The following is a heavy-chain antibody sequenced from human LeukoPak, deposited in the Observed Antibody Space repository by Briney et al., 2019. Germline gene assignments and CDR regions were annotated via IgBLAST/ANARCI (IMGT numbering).Heavy chain of an antibody. CDR3: ARGDRSGYYGAFDI. D-gene: IGHD3-22*01. CDR2: VNPSGGTT. J-gene: IGHJ3*02. Sequence: ASVKVSCKASGYTFTDYYMHWVRQAPGQGLEWVGIVNPSGGTTTYAQKFQGRVTMTRDTSTSTVYMELSSPRSEDTAVYYCARGDRSGYYGAFDIWGQGTMVTVSS. V-gene: IGHV1-46*01. CDR1: GYTFTDYY.